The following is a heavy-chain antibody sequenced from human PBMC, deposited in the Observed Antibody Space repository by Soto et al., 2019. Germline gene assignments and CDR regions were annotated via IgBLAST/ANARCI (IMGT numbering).Heavy chain of an antibody. Sequence: QVQLVQSGAEVKKPGSSVKVSCKASGGTFSSYAISWVRQAPGQGLEWMGGIIPIFGTANYAQKFQGRVMITADESTSTAYMELRSLRPEDTAVYYCASPPRGCSSTSCYLDYYYAMHVWGQGTTVTVSS. D-gene: IGHD2-2*01. CDR3: ASPPRGCSSTSCYLDYYYAMHV. J-gene: IGHJ6*02. CDR2: IIPIFGTA. CDR1: GGTFSSYA. V-gene: IGHV1-69*01.